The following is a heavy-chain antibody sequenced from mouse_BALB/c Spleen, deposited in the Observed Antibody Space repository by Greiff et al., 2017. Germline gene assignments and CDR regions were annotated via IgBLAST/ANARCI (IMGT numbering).Heavy chain of an antibody. D-gene: IGHD2-3*01. J-gene: IGHJ4*01. CDR3: ASAGDGYFYAMDY. Sequence: QVQLQQSGAELARPGASVKMSCKASGYTFTSYTMHWVKQRPGQGLEWIGYINPSSGYTNYNQKFKDKATLTADKSSSTTYMQLSSLTSEDSAVYYYASAGDGYFYAMDYWGQGTSVTVSS. CDR1: GYTFTSYT. CDR2: INPSSGYT. V-gene: IGHV1-4*01.